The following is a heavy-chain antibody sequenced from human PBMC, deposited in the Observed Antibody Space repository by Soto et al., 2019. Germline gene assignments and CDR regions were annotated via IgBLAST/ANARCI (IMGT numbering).Heavy chain of an antibody. CDR2: IIPIFGTA. CDR1: GGTFSSYA. D-gene: IGHD6-19*01. J-gene: IGHJ4*02. CDR3: ARDLGRTVAATMGY. V-gene: IGHV1-69*01. Sequence: QVQLVQSGAEVKKPGSSVKVSCKASGGTFSSYAISWVRQAPGQGLEWMGGIIPIFGTANYAQKFQGRVTITADESTSTDYMELSSLRSEDTAVYYCARDLGRTVAATMGYWGQGNLVTVSS.